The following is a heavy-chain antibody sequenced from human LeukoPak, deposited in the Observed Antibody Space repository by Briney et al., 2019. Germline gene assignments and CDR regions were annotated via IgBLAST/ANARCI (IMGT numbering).Heavy chain of an antibody. CDR2: INWSGSST. D-gene: IGHD4-17*01. Sequence: PGGSLRLSCAASGFTFDDYGMSWVRQAPGKGLEWVSGINWSGSSTGYADSVKGRFTISRDNAKNSLYLQMNSLRAEDYCARVDSRTDGEYFDFWGQGTLVTVSS. J-gene: IGHJ4*02. CDR1: GFTFDDYG. CDR3: SRTDGEYFDF. V-gene: IGHV3-20*01.